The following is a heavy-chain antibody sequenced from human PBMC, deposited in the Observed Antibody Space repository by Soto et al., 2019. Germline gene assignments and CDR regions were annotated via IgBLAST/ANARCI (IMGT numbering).Heavy chain of an antibody. CDR1: GFSFSDST. CDR2: IRSKANKYAT. V-gene: IGHV3-73*01. CDR3: TRQGSPSYNGMDV. D-gene: IGHD6-13*01. Sequence: GGSLRLSCAASGFSFSDSTMYWVRQASGKGLEWVGRIRSKANKYATVYGASVKGRFIISRDDSKNTTYLQMNSLKIEDTAVYYCTRQGSPSYNGMDVWGQGTTVTVSS. J-gene: IGHJ6*02.